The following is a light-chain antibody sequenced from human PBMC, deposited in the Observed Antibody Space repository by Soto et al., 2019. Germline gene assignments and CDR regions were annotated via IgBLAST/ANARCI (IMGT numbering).Light chain of an antibody. CDR1: QSVRSKH. CDR3: QQYGTSPTT. J-gene: IGKJ5*01. CDR2: GAS. V-gene: IGKV3-20*01. Sequence: EIVLLQSPDTLPLSPGERVTLSCRASQSVRSKHLAWDQQKPGQAPRPLMFGASIRATGIPDRFIGSGSGTDFTLTISRLEPEDFGVYYCQQYGTSPTTCGQGTRLDIK.